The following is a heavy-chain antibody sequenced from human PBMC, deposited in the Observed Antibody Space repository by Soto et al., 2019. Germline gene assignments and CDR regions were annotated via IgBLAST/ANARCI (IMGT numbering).Heavy chain of an antibody. D-gene: IGHD1-26*01. CDR3: ARDYGVSYFGFGGYSYYGMDV. J-gene: IGHJ6*02. CDR1: GYTFTRYG. V-gene: IGHV1-18*01. Sequence: QVQLVQSGAEMKKPGASVKVSCKASGYTFTRYGISWVRQAPGQGLEWMGWISAYNGNTNYAQKLQGRVTMTTDTFTGTAYLELRSLRSDDTAVYDYARDYGVSYFGFGGYSYYGMDVWGRGSTVTVS. CDR2: ISAYNGNT.